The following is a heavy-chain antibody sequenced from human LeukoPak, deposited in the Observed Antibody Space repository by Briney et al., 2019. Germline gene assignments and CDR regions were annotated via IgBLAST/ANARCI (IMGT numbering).Heavy chain of an antibody. V-gene: IGHV3-74*01. Sequence: PGGSLRLSCAASGFAFSSYWLHWVRQAPGKGLVWVSRVNSDGSSTNYADSVEGRFTISRDNAKNTLYLQMNSLRAEDTAVYYCARVVVGALDYWGQGTLVTVS. D-gene: IGHD1-26*01. CDR1: GFAFSSYW. CDR3: ARVVVGALDY. J-gene: IGHJ4*02. CDR2: VNSDGSST.